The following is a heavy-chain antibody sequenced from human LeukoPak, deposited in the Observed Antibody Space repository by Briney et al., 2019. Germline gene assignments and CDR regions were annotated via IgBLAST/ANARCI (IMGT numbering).Heavy chain of an antibody. CDR2: VRSKANSYAT. CDR3: TRRNNYYGTDV. J-gene: IGHJ6*02. CDR1: GFTFSGSA. Sequence: PGGSLRLSCAASGFTFSGSAMHWVRQASGKGLEWVGRVRSKANSYATAYAASVKGRFTISRDDSKNTAYLQMNSLKTEDTAVYYCTRRNNYYGTDVWGQGTTVTVSS. V-gene: IGHV3-73*01.